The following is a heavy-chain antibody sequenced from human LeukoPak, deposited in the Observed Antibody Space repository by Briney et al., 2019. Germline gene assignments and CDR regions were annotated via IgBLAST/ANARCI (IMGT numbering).Heavy chain of an antibody. CDR3: ARDLGGSYCFDC. CDR2: ISVYNT. Sequence: ASVKVSCKASCYTFTSFGISWVRQAPGQGLEWMGWISVYNTYYSQKLQGRVTVTADTSTSTAYMELRSLRSDDTAVYYCARDLGGSYCFDCWGQGTLVTVSS. J-gene: IGHJ4*02. V-gene: IGHV1-18*01. CDR1: CYTFTSFG. D-gene: IGHD1-26*01.